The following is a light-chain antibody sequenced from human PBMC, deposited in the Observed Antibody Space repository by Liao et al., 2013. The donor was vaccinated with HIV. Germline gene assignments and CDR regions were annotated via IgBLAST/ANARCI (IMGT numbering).Light chain of an antibody. CDR2: HDT. J-gene: IGLJ3*02. CDR3: QAWDSSTAWV. Sequence: SYELTQPPSVSVSPGQTASITCSGDKLGDKYACWYQQKPGQSPVVVIYHDTKRPSGIPERFSGSNSGNTATLTISGTQAMDEADYYCQAWDSSTAWVFGGGTKLTVL. V-gene: IGLV3-1*01. CDR1: KLGDKY.